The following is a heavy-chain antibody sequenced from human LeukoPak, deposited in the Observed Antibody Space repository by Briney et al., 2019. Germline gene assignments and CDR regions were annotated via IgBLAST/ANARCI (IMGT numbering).Heavy chain of an antibody. CDR1: GFTFDDYG. CDR2: IFYSGST. Sequence: GSLRLSCAASGFTFDDYGMSWIRQPPGKGLEWIGNIFYSGSTYYSPSLKSRVTISLDTSRNQFFLKLNSVTAADTAVYYCAKSNGYGLVDIWGQGTMVTVSS. J-gene: IGHJ3*02. CDR3: AKSNGYGLVDI. D-gene: IGHD3-10*01. V-gene: IGHV4-34*12.